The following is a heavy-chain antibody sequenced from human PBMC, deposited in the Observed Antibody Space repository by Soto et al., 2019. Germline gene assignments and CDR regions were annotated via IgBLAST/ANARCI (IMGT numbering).Heavy chain of an antibody. V-gene: IGHV1-69*06. CDR2: INPIFGTP. CDR1: GGTFSSYA. Sequence: QVQLVQSGAEVQRPGSSVKVSCKASGGTFSSYAISWVRQAPGQGLEWMGGINPIFGTPHYAQKYQGRVTITADTFTNTAYMELTRLTSDDTAVYFWAREGRHFDDWGQGTLVTVSS. CDR3: AREGRHFDD. J-gene: IGHJ4*02.